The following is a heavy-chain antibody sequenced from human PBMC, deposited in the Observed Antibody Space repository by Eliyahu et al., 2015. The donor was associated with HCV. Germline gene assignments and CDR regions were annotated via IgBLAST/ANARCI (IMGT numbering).Heavy chain of an antibody. CDR2: IIPIFGTA. D-gene: IGHD3-16*01. CDR3: ARDGIMITFGGVTPLYGMDV. Sequence: LEWMGGIIPIFGTANYAQKFQGRVTITADESTSTAYMELSSLRSEDTAVYYCARDGIMITFGGVTPLYGMDVWGQGTTVTVSS. J-gene: IGHJ6*02. V-gene: IGHV1-69*01.